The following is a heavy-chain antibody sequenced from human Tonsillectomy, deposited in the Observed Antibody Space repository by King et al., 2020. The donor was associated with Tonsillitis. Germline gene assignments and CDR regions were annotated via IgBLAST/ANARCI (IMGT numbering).Heavy chain of an antibody. V-gene: IGHV4-59*08. CDR1: GGSISDYY. CDR3: ARQTFYDFWSGYYVFDY. Sequence: QLQESGPGLVKPSETLSLTCTVSGGSISDYYWSWIRQPPGQGLEWIGYLSDGGNTNYNPSLEGRVAISVDTSKNQVSLKLTSLTSADTAVYYCARQTFYDFWSGYYVFDYWGQGTLVTVSS. CDR2: LSDGGNT. J-gene: IGHJ4*02. D-gene: IGHD3-3*01.